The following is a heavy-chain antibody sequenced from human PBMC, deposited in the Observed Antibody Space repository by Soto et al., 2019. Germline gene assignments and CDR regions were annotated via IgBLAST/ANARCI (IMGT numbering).Heavy chain of an antibody. CDR1: GFTFSSYA. Sequence: PGGSLRLSCAASGFTFSSYAMSWVRRAPGKGLEWVSAISGSGGSTYYADSVKGRFTISRDNSKNTLYLQMNSLRAEDTAVYYCAKVGAATVFGRPTRSYGMDVWGQGTTVTVSS. D-gene: IGHD2-15*01. V-gene: IGHV3-23*01. CDR2: ISGSGGST. CDR3: AKVGAATVFGRPTRSYGMDV. J-gene: IGHJ6*02.